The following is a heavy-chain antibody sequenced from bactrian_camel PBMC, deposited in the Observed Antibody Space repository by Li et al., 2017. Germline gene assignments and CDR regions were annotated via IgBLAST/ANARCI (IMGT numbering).Heavy chain of an antibody. CDR2: IGNEGNT. D-gene: IGHD1*01. CDR3: AADPVDGDTDWRHAVF. J-gene: IGHJ4*01. CDR1: GITFDHSD. Sequence: VQLVESGGGSVQVGGSLRLSCTVSGITFDHSDMAWYRQRPGYECELVSTIGNEGNTYYLDSVRGRFTISKDNAKNNVYLQMNNLKPEDTAVYHCAADPVDGDTDWRHAVFWGQGTQVTVS. V-gene: IGHV3S55*01.